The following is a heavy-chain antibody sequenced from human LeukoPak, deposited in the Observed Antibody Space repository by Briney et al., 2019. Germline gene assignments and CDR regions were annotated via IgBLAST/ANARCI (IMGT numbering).Heavy chain of an antibody. CDR1: GYSISSSNW. Sequence: SETLSLTCAVSGYSISSSNWWGWIRQPPGKGLEWIGYIYYSGSTYYQPSLKSRVTMSVDTSKNQFSLKLSSVTAVDTAVYYCARYTTSWYTFVIWGERTIVTVSS. V-gene: IGHV4-28*01. CDR3: ARYTTSWYTFVI. D-gene: IGHD6-13*01. CDR2: IYYSGST. J-gene: IGHJ3*02.